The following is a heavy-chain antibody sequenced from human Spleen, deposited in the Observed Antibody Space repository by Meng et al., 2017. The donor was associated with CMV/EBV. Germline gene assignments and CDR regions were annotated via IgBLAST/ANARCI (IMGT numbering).Heavy chain of an antibody. CDR2: IYYSGSS. Sequence: SETLSLTCTVSGYSISSGYYWGWIRQPPGKGLEWIGSIYYSGSSYYNPSLKSRVTVSADTSKNHVSLRLSSVTAADTAVYYCVRGTSYDAFDIWGQGTMVTVSS. V-gene: IGHV4-38-2*02. D-gene: IGHD2-2*01. J-gene: IGHJ3*02. CDR3: VRGTSYDAFDI. CDR1: GYSISSGYY.